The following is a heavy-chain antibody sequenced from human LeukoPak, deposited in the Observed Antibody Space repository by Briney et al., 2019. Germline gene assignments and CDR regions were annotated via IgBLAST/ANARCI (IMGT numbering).Heavy chain of an antibody. J-gene: IGHJ4*02. V-gene: IGHV3-7*01. CDR3: ARDIYGAVGATSDY. Sequence: PGGSLRLSCAASGFTFSSYWMSWVRQAPGKGLEWVANIKQDGSEKYYVDSVKGRFTISRDNAKNSLYLQMNSLRAEDTAVYYCARDIYGAVGATSDYWGQGTLVTVSS. CDR2: IKQDGSEK. CDR1: GFTFSSYW. D-gene: IGHD1-26*01.